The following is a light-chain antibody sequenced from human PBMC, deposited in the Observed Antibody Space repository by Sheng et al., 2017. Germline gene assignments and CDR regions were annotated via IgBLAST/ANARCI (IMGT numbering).Light chain of an antibody. CDR1: QSVRTS. J-gene: IGKJ2*03. V-gene: IGKV1-5*01. CDR3: QQYNRYHS. Sequence: DLQMTQSPSTLSASVGDTVTLTCRASQSVRTSLAWYRQKPGKAPELLISETSTLESGVPSRFSGSGSGTEFTLTINSLQPDDFATYYCQQYNRYHSFGQGTKL. CDR2: ETS.